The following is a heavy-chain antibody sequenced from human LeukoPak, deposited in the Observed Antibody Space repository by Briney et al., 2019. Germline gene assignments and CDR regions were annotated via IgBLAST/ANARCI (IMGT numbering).Heavy chain of an antibody. CDR3: VKDREMGSGWAYFQH. D-gene: IGHD6-19*01. V-gene: IGHV3-64D*06. CDR2: IGRNGDST. CDR1: GFTFSTYA. J-gene: IGHJ1*01. Sequence: PGGSLLLSCSASGFTFSTYAMHWVRPAPGKGLEYVSAIGRNGDSTYYADSVKGRFTISRDNSKNTLYLQMSSLRPEDTAVYYCVKDREMGSGWAYFQHWGQGTLVTVSS.